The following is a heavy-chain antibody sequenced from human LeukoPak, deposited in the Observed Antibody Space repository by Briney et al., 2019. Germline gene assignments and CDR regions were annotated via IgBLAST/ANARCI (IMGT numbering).Heavy chain of an antibody. D-gene: IGHD3-10*01. CDR2: ITSGSITT. CDR1: GFSFGTYA. CDR3: ARVEYYSGSYEDY. Sequence: EGSLRLTCAASGFSFGTYAMSWVRQAPGKGLEWLSHITSGSITTHYADSVKGRFTVSRDNPKNSLYLQMNSLRDEDTAVYYCARVEYYSGSYEDYWGQGTLVTVSS. V-gene: IGHV3-48*02. J-gene: IGHJ4*02.